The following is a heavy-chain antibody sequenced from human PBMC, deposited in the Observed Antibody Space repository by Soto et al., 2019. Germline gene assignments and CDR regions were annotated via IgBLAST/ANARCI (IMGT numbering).Heavy chain of an antibody. D-gene: IGHD4-17*01. J-gene: IGHJ4*02. CDR3: ASPVTTGYYFDY. V-gene: IGHV1-24*01. CDR1: GYTLTELS. CDR2: FDPEDGET. Sequence: QVQLVQSGAEVQKPGASVKVSCKVSGYTLTELSMHWVRQAPGKGLEWMGGFDPEDGETIYAQKIQGRVTMTEDTSTDTAYMELSSLISEDTAVYYCASPVTTGYYFDYWGQGTLVTVSS.